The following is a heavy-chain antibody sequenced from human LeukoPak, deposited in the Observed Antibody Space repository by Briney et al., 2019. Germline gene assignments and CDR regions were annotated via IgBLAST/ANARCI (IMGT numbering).Heavy chain of an antibody. CDR1: GFTFTSSA. D-gene: IGHD3-22*01. CDR3: AADSGDSSGYYYDFNWFDP. J-gene: IGHJ5*02. Sequence: VASVKVSRKASGFTFTSSAVQWVRQARGQRLEWIGRIVVGSGNTNYAQKFQERVTITRDMSTSTAYMELSSLRSEDTAVYYCAADSGDSSGYYYDFNWFDPWGQGTLVTVSS. CDR2: IVVGSGNT. V-gene: IGHV1-58*01.